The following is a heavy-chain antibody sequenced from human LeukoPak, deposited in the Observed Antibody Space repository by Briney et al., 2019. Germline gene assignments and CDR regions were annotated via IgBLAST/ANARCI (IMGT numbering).Heavy chain of an antibody. Sequence: GGSLRCSCAASGFTFSSYWMHWVRQAPGNGLMWVSRINSDRSSTSYADSVKGRFTIARDNAKNTLYLQMNSLRAEDTAVYYCARGVRLRTVTIYDYWGQGTLVTVSS. CDR3: ARGVRLRTVTIYDY. CDR2: INSDRSST. J-gene: IGHJ4*02. CDR1: GFTFSSYW. D-gene: IGHD4-17*01. V-gene: IGHV3-74*01.